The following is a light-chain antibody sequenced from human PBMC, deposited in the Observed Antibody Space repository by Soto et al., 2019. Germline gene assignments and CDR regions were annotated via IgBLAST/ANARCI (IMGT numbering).Light chain of an antibody. CDR1: SSDVGSYNL. J-gene: IGLJ2*01. CDR2: EGS. V-gene: IGLV2-23*01. CDR3: CSYAGSVV. Sequence: QSALTQPASVSGSPGQSITISCTGTSSDVGSYNLVSWYQQHPGKAPKLMIYEGSKRPSGVSNRFSGSKSGNTASLTISGLQAEDEADYYCCSYAGSVVFGGRTKLTVL.